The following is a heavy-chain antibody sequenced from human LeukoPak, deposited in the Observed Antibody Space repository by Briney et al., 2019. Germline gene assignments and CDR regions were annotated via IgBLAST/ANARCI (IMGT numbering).Heavy chain of an antibody. Sequence: SQTLSLTCTVSGGSISSCGYYWSWLRQHPGQGLEWIGYIYYSGSTYYNPSLKSRVTISVDTSKNQFSLKLSSVTAADTAVYYCARENGDYYDSSGYYYTGYFDYWGQGTLVTVSS. V-gene: IGHV4-31*03. D-gene: IGHD3-22*01. CDR3: ARENGDYYDSSGYYYTGYFDY. CDR1: GGSISSCGYY. CDR2: IYYSGST. J-gene: IGHJ4*02.